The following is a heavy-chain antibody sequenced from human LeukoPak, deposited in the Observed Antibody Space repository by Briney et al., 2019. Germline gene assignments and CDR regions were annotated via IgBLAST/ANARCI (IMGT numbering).Heavy chain of an antibody. V-gene: IGHV4-59*11. D-gene: IGHD4-23*01. J-gene: IGHJ4*02. Sequence: SETLSLTCTVSVDSTSSHYWSWIRQPHWKGLEWIAYIYYSGSTNYNPSLKSRVSISVDTSRNQFSLKLSSVTAADTAVYYCARAQPHYGGNYKDYWGQGTLVTVSS. CDR1: VDSTSSHY. CDR2: IYYSGST. CDR3: ARAQPHYGGNYKDY.